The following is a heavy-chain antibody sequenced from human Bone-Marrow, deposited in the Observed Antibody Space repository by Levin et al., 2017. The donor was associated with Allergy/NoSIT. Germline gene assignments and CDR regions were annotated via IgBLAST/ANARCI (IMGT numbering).Heavy chain of an antibody. CDR1: GFTFNTYS. D-gene: IGHD1-26*01. J-gene: IGHJ6*01. CDR3: AGTPDRGSDPFYYYAMDV. V-gene: IGHV3-48*02. Sequence: PGGSLRLSCAASGFTFNTYSMSWVRQAPGKGLEWVSYISVSSSSRYYADSVKGRCTISRDNAKNSLYLQMNSLRDEDTAVYYCAGTPDRGSDPFYYYAMDVWGQGTTVTVSS. CDR2: ISVSSSSR.